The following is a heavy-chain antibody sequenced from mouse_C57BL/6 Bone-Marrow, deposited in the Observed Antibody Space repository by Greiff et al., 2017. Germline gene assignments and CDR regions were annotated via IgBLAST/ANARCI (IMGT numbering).Heavy chain of an antibody. D-gene: IGHD2-1*01. CDR3: ARRDASTYAMDY. V-gene: IGHV1-63*01. J-gene: IGHJ4*01. Sequence: VKLMESGAELVRPGTSVKMSCKASGYTFTNYWIGWAKQRPGHGLEWIGDIYPGGGYTNYNEKFKGKATLTADKSSSTAYMQFSSLTSEDSAIYYCARRDASTYAMDYWGQGTSVTVSS. CDR2: IYPGGGYT. CDR1: GYTFTNYW.